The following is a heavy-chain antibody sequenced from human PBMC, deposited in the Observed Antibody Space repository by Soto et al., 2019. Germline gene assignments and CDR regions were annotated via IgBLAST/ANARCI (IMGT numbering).Heavy chain of an antibody. CDR1: GFTVSSNY. V-gene: IGHV3-53*01. CDR2: IYSGGST. D-gene: IGHD1-26*01. Sequence: EVPLVESGGGLIQPGGSLRLSCAASGFTVSSNYMSWVRQAPGKGLEWVSVIYSGGSTNYADSVKGRFTISREISKNTVYLQMNSLRAEDTAVYYCARARSGNYFYYGLDVWGQGTTVTVSS. CDR3: ARARSGNYFYYGLDV. J-gene: IGHJ6*02.